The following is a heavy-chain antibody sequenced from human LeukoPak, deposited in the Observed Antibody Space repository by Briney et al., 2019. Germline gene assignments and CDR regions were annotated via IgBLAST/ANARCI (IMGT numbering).Heavy chain of an antibody. CDR1: GYTFTGYY. CDR3: ARDGGSGPVDY. V-gene: IGHV1-2*02. Sequence: GASVKVSCKASGYTFTGYYMHWVRQAPGQGLEWMGLINPNSGGTHYAQKFQGGVTMTRDTSIGTAYMELSSLRSEDTAVYYCARDGGSGPVDYWGQGTLVTVSS. J-gene: IGHJ4*02. D-gene: IGHD3-16*01. CDR2: INPNSGGT.